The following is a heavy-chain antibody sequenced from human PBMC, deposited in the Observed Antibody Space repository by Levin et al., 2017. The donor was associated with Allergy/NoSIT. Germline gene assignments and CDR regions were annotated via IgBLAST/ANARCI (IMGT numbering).Heavy chain of an antibody. CDR1: FFSLLLFFSS. Sequence: SSQTLSLPFPFSFFSLLLFFSSFLFLLPPPGKGLAWIGYIYYSGSTYYNPSLKSRVTISVDTSKNQFSLKLSSVTAADTAVYYCARGPKIVVVTGEIWFDPWGQGTLVTVSS. J-gene: IGHJ5*02. V-gene: IGHV4-31*03. CDR2: IYYSGST. D-gene: IGHD3-22*01. CDR3: ARGPKIVVVTGEIWFDP.